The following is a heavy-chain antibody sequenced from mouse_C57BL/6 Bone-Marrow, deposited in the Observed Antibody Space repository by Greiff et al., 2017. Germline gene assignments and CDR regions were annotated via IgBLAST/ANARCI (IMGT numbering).Heavy chain of an antibody. CDR1: GFSLTSYG. CDR3: AKNYDGVAMED. J-gene: IGHJ4*01. V-gene: IGHV2-3*01. Sequence: VMLVESGPGLVAPSQSLSITCTVSGFSLTSYGVSWVRQPPGKGLEWLGVIWGDGSTNSHSALISTLSTCKDNSTGQICLKLNSLQTDDTATCYCAKNYDGVAMEDWGQGTSVTGSS. D-gene: IGHD1-1*01. CDR2: IWGDGST.